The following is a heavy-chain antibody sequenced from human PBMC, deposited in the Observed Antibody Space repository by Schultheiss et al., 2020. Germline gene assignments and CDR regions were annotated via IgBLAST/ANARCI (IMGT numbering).Heavy chain of an antibody. CDR3: ARTLLYNSGWYRDY. CDR2: IYSGGST. V-gene: IGHV3-53*01. D-gene: IGHD6-19*01. CDR1: GFTVSSNY. Sequence: GESLKISCAASGFTVSSNYMSWVRQAPGKGLEWVSVIYSGGSTYYADSVKGRFTISRDNSKNTLYLQMNSLRAEDTAVYYCARTLLYNSGWYRDYWGQGTLVTVCS. J-gene: IGHJ4*02.